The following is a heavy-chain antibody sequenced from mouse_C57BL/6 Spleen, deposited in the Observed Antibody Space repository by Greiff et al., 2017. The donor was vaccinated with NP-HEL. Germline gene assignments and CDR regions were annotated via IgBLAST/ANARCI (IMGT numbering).Heavy chain of an antibody. CDR3: AEHWVDAMDY. D-gene: IGHD4-1*01. CDR2: IWRGGST. V-gene: IGHV2-5*01. Sequence: QVQLQESGPGLVQPSQSLSITCTASGFSLTSYGVHWVRQSPGKGLEWLGVIWRGGSTAYYAAFMSRLSIIKDNSKSQVFFKMNSQQADATDIYYSAEHWVDAMDYWGQGTSVTVSS. CDR1: GFSLTSYG. J-gene: IGHJ4*01.